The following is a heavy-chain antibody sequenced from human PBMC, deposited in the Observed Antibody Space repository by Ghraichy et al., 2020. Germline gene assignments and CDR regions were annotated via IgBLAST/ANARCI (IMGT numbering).Heavy chain of an antibody. J-gene: IGHJ3*02. D-gene: IGHD1-14*01. V-gene: IGHV4-4*07. CDR2: IYISGST. Sequence: SETLSLTCTVSGGSISSYYWTWIRQPAGKGLEWIGRIYISGSTNYNPSLKSRVTMSVDTSKNQFSLKLSSVTAADTAVYYCAKSIVDYNEAFDIWGQGTMVTVSS. CDR3: AKSIVDYNEAFDI. CDR1: GGSISSYY.